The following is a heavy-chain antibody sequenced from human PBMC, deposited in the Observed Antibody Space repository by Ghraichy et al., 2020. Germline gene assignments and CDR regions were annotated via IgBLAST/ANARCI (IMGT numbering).Heavy chain of an antibody. CDR2: INSDGSTT. CDR3: ARVSGGFDY. V-gene: IGHV3-74*01. D-gene: IGHD2-15*01. CDR1: GFAYNSYW. J-gene: IGHJ4*02. Sequence: GGSLRLSCAASGFAYNSYWMNWVRQAPGKGLVWVSRINSDGSTTTYADSVKGRFTISRDNAKNTLYLQMNSLRAEDTAVYYCARVSGGFDYWGQGTLVTVSS.